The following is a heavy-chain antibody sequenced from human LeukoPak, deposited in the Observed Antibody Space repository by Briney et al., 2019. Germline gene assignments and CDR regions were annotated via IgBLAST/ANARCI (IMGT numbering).Heavy chain of an antibody. CDR3: ARSTGLCGYDY. Sequence: PGGSLRLSCAASGFTFSSYAMHWVRQAPGKGLEYVSAISSNGGSTYYANSVKGRFTISRGNSKNTLYLQMGSLRAEDMAVYYCARSTGLCGYDYWGQGTLVTVSS. D-gene: IGHD3-16*01. CDR2: ISSNGGST. CDR1: GFTFSSYA. V-gene: IGHV3-64*01. J-gene: IGHJ4*02.